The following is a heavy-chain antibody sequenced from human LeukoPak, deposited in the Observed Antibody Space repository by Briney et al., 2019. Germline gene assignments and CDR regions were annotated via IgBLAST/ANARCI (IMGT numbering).Heavy chain of an antibody. V-gene: IGHV3-30*04. J-gene: IGHJ4*02. Sequence: QPGRSLRLSCAASGFTFSTYAMHWVRQAPGKGLEWVAVIPYDGSNKYYADSVKGRFTISRENSKNRLYLQMNSLRAEDTAVYYCARVRLTTVTRDPGYFDYWGQGTLVTVSS. CDR2: IPYDGSNK. D-gene: IGHD4-17*01. CDR3: ARVRLTTVTRDPGYFDY. CDR1: GFTFSTYA.